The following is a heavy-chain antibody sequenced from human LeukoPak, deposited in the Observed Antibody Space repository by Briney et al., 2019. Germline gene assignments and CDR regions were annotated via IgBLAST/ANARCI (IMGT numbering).Heavy chain of an antibody. CDR2: VYYSGRT. J-gene: IGHJ4*02. Sequence: SETLSLTCTVSGGSISSSSYYWGWIRQPPGKGLEWVGSVYYSGRTYHNPSLKSRVTISVDTSRNHFSLELSSLTAADTAVYYCVRPAYGASSFDYWGQGTLVTVSS. D-gene: IGHD1-26*01. CDR1: GGSISSSSYY. CDR3: VRPAYGASSFDY. V-gene: IGHV4-39*02.